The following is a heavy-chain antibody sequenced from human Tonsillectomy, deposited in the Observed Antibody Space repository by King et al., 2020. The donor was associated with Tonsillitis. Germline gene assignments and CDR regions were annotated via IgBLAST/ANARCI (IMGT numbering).Heavy chain of an antibody. CDR3: ATVVVAAI. Sequence: VQLVESGAEVKKPGESLKISCEGSGYRFASYWIGWVRQMPGKGLEWMAIIHPVDSDTRYWPSFQGQVTISADKSINTAYLQWSSLKASDTAMYYCATVVVAAIWGQGTLVTVSS. V-gene: IGHV5-51*01. CDR1: GYRFASYW. J-gene: IGHJ4*02. CDR2: IHPVDSDT. D-gene: IGHD2-15*01.